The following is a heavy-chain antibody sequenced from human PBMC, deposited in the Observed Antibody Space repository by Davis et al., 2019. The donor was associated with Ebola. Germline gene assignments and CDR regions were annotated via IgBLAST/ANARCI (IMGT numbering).Heavy chain of an antibody. CDR2: ISTSGSTM. CDR3: ARDRVGAFFDY. J-gene: IGHJ4*02. CDR1: GFTFSDYS. V-gene: IGHV3-11*01. D-gene: IGHD1-26*01. Sequence: PGGSLRLSCAASGFTFSDYSMSWIRQAPGKGPEWVSYISTSGSTMYYADSVKGRFTISRDNAKNSLYLQMNSLRADDTAVYYCARDRVGAFFDYWGQGTLVTVSS.